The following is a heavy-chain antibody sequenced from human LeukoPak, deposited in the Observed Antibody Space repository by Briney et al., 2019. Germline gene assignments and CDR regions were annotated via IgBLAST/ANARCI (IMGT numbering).Heavy chain of an antibody. CDR3: ARAPGGYCGGDCYSGVFFDY. J-gene: IGHJ4*02. V-gene: IGHV3-48*03. D-gene: IGHD2-21*02. CDR2: ISSSGSTI. CDR1: GFTFSSYE. Sequence: GGSLRLSCAASGFTFSSYEMNWVRQAPGKGLEWVSYISSSGSTIYYADSVKGRFTISRDNAKNSLYLQMNSLRAEDTAVYYCARAPGGYCGGDCYSGVFFDYWGQGTLVTVSS.